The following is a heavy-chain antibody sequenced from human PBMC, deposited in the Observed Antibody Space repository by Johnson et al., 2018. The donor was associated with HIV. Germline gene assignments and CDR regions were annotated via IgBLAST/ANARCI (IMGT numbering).Heavy chain of an antibody. V-gene: IGHV3-23*04. CDR3: AGEATVTLLHQWALDI. D-gene: IGHD4-17*01. Sequence: VQLVESGGGVVQPGGSLRLSCAASGFTVSSYAMSWVRQAPGKGLEWVSVISGRGGSTYYGDSVKGRFTISRDNSKNTLYLQMNSLRAEDTAVYYCAGEATVTLLHQWALDIWGQGTMVTVSS. CDR1: GFTVSSYA. J-gene: IGHJ3*02. CDR2: ISGRGGST.